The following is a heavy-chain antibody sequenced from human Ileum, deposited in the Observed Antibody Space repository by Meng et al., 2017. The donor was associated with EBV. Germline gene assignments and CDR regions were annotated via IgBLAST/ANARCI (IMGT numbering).Heavy chain of an antibody. Sequence: VQLSGSGPGLVKPSETLSLTCSGSGGSVSSGGNYWSWIRQPPGKGLEWIGYIYNSGSTNYNPSLKSRVTISVDTSKNQFSLKLSSVTAADTAVYYCARDGYSSGSDWGQGTLVTVSS. CDR2: IYNSGST. CDR3: ARDGYSSGSD. CDR1: GGSVSSGGNY. D-gene: IGHD6-19*01. J-gene: IGHJ4*02. V-gene: IGHV4-61*08.